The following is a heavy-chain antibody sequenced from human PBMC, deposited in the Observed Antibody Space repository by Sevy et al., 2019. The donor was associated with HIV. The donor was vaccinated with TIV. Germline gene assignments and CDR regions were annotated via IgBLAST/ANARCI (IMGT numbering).Heavy chain of an antibody. CDR1: GFTFSSYV. CDR2: ISGSGGST. D-gene: IGHD3-3*01. CDR3: AKGDYDFWSGYYINVRKTDYYYYGMDV. V-gene: IGHV3-23*01. J-gene: IGHJ6*02. Sequence: GGSLRLSCAASGFTFSSYVMSWVRQAPGKGLEWVSAISGSGGSTYYADSVKGRFTISRDNSKNTLYLQMNSLRAEDTAVYYCAKGDYDFWSGYYINVRKTDYYYYGMDVWGQGTTVTVSS.